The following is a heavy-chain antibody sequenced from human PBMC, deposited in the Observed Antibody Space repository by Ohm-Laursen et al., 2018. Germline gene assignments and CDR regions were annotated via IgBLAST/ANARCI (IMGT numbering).Heavy chain of an antibody. CDR3: ASRSPALDY. CDR2: IWYDGSNK. D-gene: IGHD2-2*01. J-gene: IGHJ4*02. Sequence: SLRLSCAASGFTFSSYGMHWVRQAPGKGLEWVAVIWYDGSNKYYADSVKGRFTISRDNTKNTLYLQMNSLRAEDTALYYCASRSPALDYWGQGTPVTVFS. V-gene: IGHV3-33*01. CDR1: GFTFSSYG.